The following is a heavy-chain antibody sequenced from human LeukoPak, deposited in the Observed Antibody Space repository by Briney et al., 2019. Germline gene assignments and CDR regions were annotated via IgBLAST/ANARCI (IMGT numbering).Heavy chain of an antibody. CDR3: ARVEGSGWFGELTEYYFDY. CDR1: GYTFTSYA. V-gene: IGHV7-4-1*02. CDR2: INTNTGNP. Sequence: ASVKVSCKASGYTFTSYAMNWVRQAPGQGLEWMGWINTNTGNPTYAQGFTGRFVFSLDTSVSTAYLQISSLKAEDTAVYYCARVEGSGWFGELTEYYFDYWGQGTLVTVSS. D-gene: IGHD3-10*01. J-gene: IGHJ4*02.